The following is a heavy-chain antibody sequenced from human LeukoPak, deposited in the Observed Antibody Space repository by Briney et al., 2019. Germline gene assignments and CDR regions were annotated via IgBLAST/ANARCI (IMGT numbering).Heavy chain of an antibody. CDR2: ISYDGSNK. J-gene: IGHJ6*02. CDR3: ARDRESSSWYYYYGMDV. D-gene: IGHD6-13*01. Sequence: GGSLRLSCAASGFTFSSYAMPWVRQAPGKGLEWVAVISYDGSNKYYADSVKGRFTISRDNSKNTLYLQMNSLRAEDTAVYYCARDRESSSWYYYYGMDVWGQGTTVTVSS. V-gene: IGHV3-30-3*01. CDR1: GFTFSSYA.